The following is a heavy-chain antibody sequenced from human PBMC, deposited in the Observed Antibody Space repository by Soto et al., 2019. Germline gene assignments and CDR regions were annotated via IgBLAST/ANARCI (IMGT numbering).Heavy chain of an antibody. CDR3: ARESGSPSFDP. J-gene: IGHJ5*02. CDR1: GGTFGSYT. CDR2: IIPILGIA. D-gene: IGHD1-26*01. Sequence: QVQLVQSGAEVKKPGSSVKVSCKASGGTFGSYTISWVRQAPGQGLEWMGRIIPILGIANYAQKFQGRVTITADKSTSTAYMELSSLRSEDTAVYYCARESGSPSFDPWGQGTLVTVSS. V-gene: IGHV1-69*08.